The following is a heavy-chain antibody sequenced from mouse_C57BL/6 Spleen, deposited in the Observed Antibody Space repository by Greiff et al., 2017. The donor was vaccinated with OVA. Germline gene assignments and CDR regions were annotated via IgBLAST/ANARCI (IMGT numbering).Heavy chain of an antibody. Sequence: QVQLQQSGAELVKPGASGKISCKASGSAFSSYWMNWVKQRPGRGLEWIGQIYPGDGDTNYNGKFKGKATLTADKSSSTAYMQLSSLTSEDSAVYFCARQGYDDDGAWFAYWGQGTLVTVSA. CDR3: ARQGYDDDGAWFAY. V-gene: IGHV1-80*01. J-gene: IGHJ3*01. CDR2: IYPGDGDT. CDR1: GSAFSSYW. D-gene: IGHD2-4*01.